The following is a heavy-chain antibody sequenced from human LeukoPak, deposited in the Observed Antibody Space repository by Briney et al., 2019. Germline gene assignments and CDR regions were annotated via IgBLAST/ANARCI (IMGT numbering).Heavy chain of an antibody. Sequence: PGGSLRLSCAVSGFIFSSYTMKWVRQAPGKGLEWVSSISSSSSYIYYADSVKGRFTISRDNAKNSLYLQMNSLRAEDTAVYYCARVTFGHSFDYWGQGTLVTVSS. CDR2: ISSSSSYI. V-gene: IGHV3-21*01. CDR3: ARVTFGHSFDY. CDR1: GFIFSSYT. D-gene: IGHD1-14*01. J-gene: IGHJ4*02.